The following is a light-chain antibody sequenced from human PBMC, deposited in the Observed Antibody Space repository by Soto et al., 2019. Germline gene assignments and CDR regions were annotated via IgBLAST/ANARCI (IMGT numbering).Light chain of an antibody. CDR1: SSDVGGYNY. Sequence: QSALTQPASVSGSPGQSITISCTGTSSDVGGYNYVSWYQQHPGKAPKLMIYEVSNRPSGVSNRFSGSKSGNTASLTISGLQAEDEADYYCSSYTSSSPYDLGTGTKITVL. CDR3: SSYTSSSPYD. J-gene: IGLJ1*01. CDR2: EVS. V-gene: IGLV2-14*01.